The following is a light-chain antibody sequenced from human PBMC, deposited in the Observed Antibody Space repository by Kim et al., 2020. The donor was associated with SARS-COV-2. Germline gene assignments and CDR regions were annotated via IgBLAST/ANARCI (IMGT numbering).Light chain of an antibody. CDR1: SGSIASNY. CDR3: QSYDSSNQV. V-gene: IGLV6-57*03. Sequence: TLTISCTRSSGSIASNYVQWYQQRPGSAPTTVIYEDNKRPSGVPDRFSGSIDSSSNSASLTISGLKTEDEADYYCQSYDSSNQVFGGGTQLTVL. CDR2: EDN. J-gene: IGLJ2*01.